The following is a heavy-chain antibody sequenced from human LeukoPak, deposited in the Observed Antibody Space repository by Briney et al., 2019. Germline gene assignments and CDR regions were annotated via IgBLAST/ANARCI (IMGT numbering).Heavy chain of an antibody. CDR2: INHSGST. CDR1: GGSFSGYY. CDR3: ARGVPIQRIAARPGYYYYGMDV. Sequence: PSETLSLTCGVYGGSFSGYYWSWIRQPPGKGLEWIGEINHSGSTNYNPSLKSRVTISVDTSKNQFSLKLSSVTAADTAVYYCARGVPIQRIAARPGYYYYGMDVWGQGTTVTVSS. J-gene: IGHJ6*02. D-gene: IGHD6-6*01. V-gene: IGHV4-34*01.